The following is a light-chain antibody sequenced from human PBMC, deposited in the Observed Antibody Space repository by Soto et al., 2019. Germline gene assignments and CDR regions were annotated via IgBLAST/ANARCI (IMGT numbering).Light chain of an antibody. J-gene: IGLJ2*01. Sequence: QSALTQPVSVSGSPGQSITISCTGTSSDVGGYNYVSWYQQHPGKAPKLMIYEVTKRPSGVSNRFSGSKSGNTASLTISGLQAEDEADYYCSSYTSSSTPVVFGGGTKLTVL. CDR1: SSDVGGYNY. V-gene: IGLV2-14*01. CDR3: SSYTSSSTPVV. CDR2: EVT.